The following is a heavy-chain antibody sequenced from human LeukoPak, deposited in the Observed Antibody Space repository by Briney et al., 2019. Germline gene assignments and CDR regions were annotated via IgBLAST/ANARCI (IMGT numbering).Heavy chain of an antibody. J-gene: IGHJ4*02. CDR2: ISYDGSNK. V-gene: IGHV3-30*18. D-gene: IGHD2-2*01. CDR1: GFTFSSYG. CDR3: AKDVGYCSSTSCHYFDY. Sequence: GGSLRLSCAASGFTFSSYGMHWVRQAPGKGLVWVAVISYDGSNKYYADSVKGRFTISRDNSKNTLYLQMNSLRAEDTAVYYCAKDVGYCSSTSCHYFDYWGQGTLVTVSS.